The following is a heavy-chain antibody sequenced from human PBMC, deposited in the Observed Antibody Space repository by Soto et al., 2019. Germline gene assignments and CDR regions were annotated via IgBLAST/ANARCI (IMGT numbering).Heavy chain of an antibody. D-gene: IGHD2-2*01. Sequence: QVQLVQSGAEVKKPGSSVKVSCKVSGGTFSSYSINWVRQAPGQGPEWMGGIIPIFGTENYAQKFPGRVTITADESTSTAYMELSSLTSEDTALYYCSTSVYCSTTRCYYYYGLDVWGQGTTVIVSS. CDR2: IIPIFGTE. V-gene: IGHV1-69*01. CDR3: STSVYCSTTRCYYYYGLDV. CDR1: GGTFSSYS. J-gene: IGHJ6*02.